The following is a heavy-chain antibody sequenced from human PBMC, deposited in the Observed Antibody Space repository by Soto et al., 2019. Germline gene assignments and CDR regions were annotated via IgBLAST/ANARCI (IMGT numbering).Heavy chain of an antibody. D-gene: IGHD3-3*01. CDR3: SGPESDFWSLPVPFYYYYGMDV. J-gene: IGHJ6*02. CDR2: IKSKTDGGTT. CDR1: GFTFSNAW. V-gene: IGHV3-15*07. Sequence: GGSLRLSCAASGFTFSNAWMNWVRQAPGKGLEWVGRIKSKTDGGTTDYAAPVKGRFTISRDDSKNTLYLQMNSLKTEDTAVYYCSGPESDFWSLPVPFYYYYGMDVWGQGTTVTVSS.